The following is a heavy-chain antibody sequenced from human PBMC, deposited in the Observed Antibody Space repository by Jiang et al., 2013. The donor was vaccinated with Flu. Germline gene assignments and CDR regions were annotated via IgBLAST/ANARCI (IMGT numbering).Heavy chain of an antibody. J-gene: IGHJ6*02. Sequence: ARLLKPSETLSLTCAVHGGSFSGYYWSWIRQPPGKGLEWIGEINHSGSTNYNPSLKSRVTISVDTSKNQFSLKLSSVTAADTAVYYCARDRRQYQLGSYYYYYGMDVWGQGTTVTVSS. CDR2: INHSGST. CDR3: ARDRRQYQLGSYYYYYGMDV. CDR1: GGSFSGYY. D-gene: IGHD2-2*01. V-gene: IGHV4-34*01.